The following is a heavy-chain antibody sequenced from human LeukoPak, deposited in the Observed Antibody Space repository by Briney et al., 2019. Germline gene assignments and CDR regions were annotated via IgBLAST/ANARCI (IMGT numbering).Heavy chain of an antibody. J-gene: IGHJ4*02. V-gene: IGHV3-21*01. CDR1: GFAFSSYS. Sequence: GGSLRLSCAASGFAFSSYSMNWVRQAPGKGLEWVSSISTSSIYIYYADSVKGRFTISRDNTMNSLYLQMNSLRADDTAVYYCARDWRFFDYWGQGTLVTVSS. CDR2: ISTSSIYI. CDR3: ARDWRFFDY. D-gene: IGHD3-3*01.